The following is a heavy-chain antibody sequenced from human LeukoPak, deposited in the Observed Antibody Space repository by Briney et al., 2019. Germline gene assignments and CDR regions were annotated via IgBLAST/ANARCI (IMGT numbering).Heavy chain of an antibody. V-gene: IGHV4-39*07. J-gene: IGHJ4*02. CDR2: IYYSGST. Sequence: SETLSLTCTVSGDSISSNNYYWGWIRQPPGKGLEWIGNIYYSGSTYYNPSLKSRVTISVDRSKNQFSLKLSSVTAADTAVYYCARGSDRIAAAGALDYWGQGTLVTVSS. D-gene: IGHD6-13*01. CDR3: ARGSDRIAAAGALDY. CDR1: GDSISSNNYY.